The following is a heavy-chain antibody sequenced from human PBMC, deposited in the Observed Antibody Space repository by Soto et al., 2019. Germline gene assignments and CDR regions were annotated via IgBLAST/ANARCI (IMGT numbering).Heavy chain of an antibody. J-gene: IGHJ4*02. CDR2: ISYDGSNK. CDR1: GFTFSSYA. Sequence: PGGSLRLSCAASGFTFSSYAMHWVRQAPGKGLEWVAVISYDGSNKYYADSVKGRFTISRDNSKNTLYLQMNSLRAEGTAVYYCARESSYSSWGQGTLVTVSS. V-gene: IGHV3-30-3*01. CDR3: ARESSYSS. D-gene: IGHD6-13*01.